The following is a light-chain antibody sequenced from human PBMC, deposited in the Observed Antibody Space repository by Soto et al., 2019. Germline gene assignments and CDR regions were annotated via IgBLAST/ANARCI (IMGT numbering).Light chain of an antibody. CDR1: QSINSW. Sequence: DIQMTQSPSTLSASVGDRVTITCRASQSINSWLAWYQQKPGKAPNLLIYDASNLESGVPSRFSGSGSGTEFTLTITSLQPGDFAPYYCQQYHALWPFGQGPRWKSN. J-gene: IGKJ1*01. CDR3: QQYHALWP. CDR2: DAS. V-gene: IGKV1-5*01.